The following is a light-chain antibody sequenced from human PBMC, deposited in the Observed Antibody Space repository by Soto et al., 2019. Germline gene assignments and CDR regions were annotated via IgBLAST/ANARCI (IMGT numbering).Light chain of an antibody. V-gene: IGKV3-20*01. Sequence: EIVLTQSPGTLSLSPGERATLSCRASQSVSTSSLAWYQQKPGQAPRLLIYGASSRATGIPDKVSGSGSGADFTLSISRLEPEDFEMYYCQQYGSSPYTFGQGTKLAIK. J-gene: IGKJ2*01. CDR1: QSVSTSS. CDR2: GAS. CDR3: QQYGSSPYT.